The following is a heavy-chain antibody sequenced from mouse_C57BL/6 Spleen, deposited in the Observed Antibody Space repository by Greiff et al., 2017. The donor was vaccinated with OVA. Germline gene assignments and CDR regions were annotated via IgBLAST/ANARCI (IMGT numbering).Heavy chain of an antibody. Sequence: EVKLVESGPGLVKPSQSLSLTCSVTGYSITSGYYWNWIRQFPGNKLEWMGYISYDGSNNYNPSLKNRISITRDTSKNQFFLKLNSVTTEDTATYYCARESDYDVRAWFAYWGQGTLVTVSA. J-gene: IGHJ3*01. CDR1: GYSITSGYY. CDR2: ISYDGSN. V-gene: IGHV3-6*01. D-gene: IGHD2-4*01. CDR3: ARESDYDVRAWFAY.